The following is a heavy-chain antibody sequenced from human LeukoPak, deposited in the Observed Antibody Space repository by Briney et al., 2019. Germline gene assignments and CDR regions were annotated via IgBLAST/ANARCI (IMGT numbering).Heavy chain of an antibody. CDR2: INIDGSST. D-gene: IGHD5-12*01. V-gene: IGHV3-74*01. CDR3: ARGRYSGYGSSFYYCYYYGMDV. CDR1: GFTFSSYW. J-gene: IGHJ6*02. Sequence: GGSLRLSCAASGFTFSSYWMRWVRQAPGKGLVWVSRINIDGSSTSYADSVKGRFTISRDNAKNTLYLQMNSLRAEDTAVYYCARGRYSGYGSSFYYCYYYGMDVWGQGTTVTVSS.